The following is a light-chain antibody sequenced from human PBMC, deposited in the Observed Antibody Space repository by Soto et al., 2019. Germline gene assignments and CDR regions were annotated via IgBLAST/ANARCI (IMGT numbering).Light chain of an antibody. Sequence: EIVMTQSPATLSVSPGERATLSCRASQIISTNLAWYQQKPAQAPRLLIYGASTRATGIPARFSGSGSGTEFTLTISSLQSEDFAVYYCQQYNNWPPYTFGQGTKLEIK. CDR3: QQYNNWPPYT. V-gene: IGKV3-15*01. CDR2: GAS. J-gene: IGKJ2*01. CDR1: QIISTN.